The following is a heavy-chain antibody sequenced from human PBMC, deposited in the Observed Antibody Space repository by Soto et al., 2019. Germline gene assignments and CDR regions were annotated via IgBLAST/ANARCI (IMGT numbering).Heavy chain of an antibody. D-gene: IGHD6-6*01. CDR2: IKQDGSEK. CDR3: ARDRAARN. Sequence: PGGSLRLSCAASGFTVSSYWMSWVRQAPGKGLEWVANIKQDGSEKYYVDSVKGRFTISRDNAKNSLYLQMNSLRAEDTAVYYCARDRAARNWGQGTLVTVSS. V-gene: IGHV3-7*01. J-gene: IGHJ4*02. CDR1: GFTVSSYW.